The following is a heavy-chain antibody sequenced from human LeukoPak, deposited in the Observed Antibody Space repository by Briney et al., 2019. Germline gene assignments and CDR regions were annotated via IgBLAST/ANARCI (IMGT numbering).Heavy chain of an antibody. Sequence: ASVKVSCKASGYTFTGYYMHWVRQAPGQGLEWMGWINPNSGGTNYAQKFQGRVTMTRDTSISTAYMGLSRLRSDDTAVYYCAGTTVTTDWFDPWGQGTLVTVSS. CDR3: AGTTVTTDWFDP. D-gene: IGHD4-17*01. J-gene: IGHJ5*02. CDR1: GYTFTGYY. V-gene: IGHV1-2*02. CDR2: INPNSGGT.